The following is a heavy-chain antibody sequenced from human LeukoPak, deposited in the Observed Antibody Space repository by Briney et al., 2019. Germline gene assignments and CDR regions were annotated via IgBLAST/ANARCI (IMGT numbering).Heavy chain of an antibody. D-gene: IGHD3-3*01. V-gene: IGHV4-38-2*02. CDR2: LYHSGNT. CDR1: GYSIASGYY. Sequence: SETLSLTCTVSGYSIASGYYWGWIRQPPGKGLEWIGSLYHSGNTYYNPSLKSRVTMSVDTSKNQFSLRLSSVTAADTAVYYCARNEYYDSWSGYLGYFDYWGQGTLVTVSS. J-gene: IGHJ4*02. CDR3: ARNEYYDSWSGYLGYFDY.